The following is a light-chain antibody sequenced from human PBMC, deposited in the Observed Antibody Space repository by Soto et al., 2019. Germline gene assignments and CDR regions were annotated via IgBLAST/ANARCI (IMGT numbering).Light chain of an antibody. CDR1: SSDVGGYNS. CDR2: EVS. Sequence: HSVLTQPASVSGSPGQSITISCTGTSSDVGGYNSVSWYQQHPGKVPKVMIYEVSNRPSGVSDRFSGSKSGNTASLTISGLQAEDEADYYCSSYTSSNTWVFGGGTK. J-gene: IGLJ3*02. V-gene: IGLV2-14*01. CDR3: SSYTSSNTWV.